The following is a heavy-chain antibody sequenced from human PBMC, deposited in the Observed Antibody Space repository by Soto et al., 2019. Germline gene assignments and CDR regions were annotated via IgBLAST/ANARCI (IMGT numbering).Heavy chain of an antibody. CDR1: GFTFSSYA. J-gene: IGHJ4*02. D-gene: IGHD3-16*01. CDR2: ITASGGTT. CDR3: ATPLGGSNGVGEY. V-gene: IGHV3-23*01. Sequence: EVQLLESGGDLVQPGRSLRLSCAASGFTFSSYAMTWVRQAPGKGLEWVSSITASGGTTYFADSVKGRFTISRDSSRNTVSLHMSSLTAEDTAVYYCATPLGGSNGVGEYWGQGTLVTVSS.